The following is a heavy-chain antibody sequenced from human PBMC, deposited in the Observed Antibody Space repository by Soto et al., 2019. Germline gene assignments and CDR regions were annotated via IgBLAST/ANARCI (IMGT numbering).Heavy chain of an antibody. D-gene: IGHD3-22*01. CDR2: ISYDGSDK. J-gene: IGHJ4*02. Sequence: QVQLVESGGGVVQPGRSLRLSCAASGFTFSSYAMHWVRQAPGKGLEWVALISYDGSDKDYADSVKGRFTISRDNSRSTLFLQMNSLRAEDTAVYYCARDYYKYYDSSGCYRSPAYWGQGTLVTVSS. CDR1: GFTFSSYA. V-gene: IGHV3-30-3*01. CDR3: ARDYYKYYDSSGCYRSPAY.